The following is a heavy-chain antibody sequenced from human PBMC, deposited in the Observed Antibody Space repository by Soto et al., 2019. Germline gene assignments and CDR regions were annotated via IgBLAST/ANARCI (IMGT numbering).Heavy chain of an antibody. Sequence: EVQLVESGGGSVQPGGSLRLSCAASGFTFSNYWIHWVRQAPGKGLVWVSSVNSDGSTTNYADSVKGRFTISRDNAKNTVYLQINSLGAEDMAVYYCGRGIQYMYGMDVWGQGATVTVSS. V-gene: IGHV3-74*01. D-gene: IGHD5-18*01. J-gene: IGHJ6*02. CDR2: VNSDGSTT. CDR1: GFTFSNYW. CDR3: GRGIQYMYGMDV.